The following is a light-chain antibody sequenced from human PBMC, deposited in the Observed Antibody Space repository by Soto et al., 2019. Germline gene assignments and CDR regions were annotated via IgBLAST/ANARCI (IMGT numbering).Light chain of an antibody. CDR1: QSLLHRNGYYY. CDR2: VVS. Sequence: DSVMTQSPLSLSVTHGEPASISCRSSQSLLHRNGYYYLDWYLQKPGQAPQVLIYVVSNRASGVPDRFSGRGSGKDFTLKISRLRVKDVGVNYARKRQQPPRPFGKGTRWIS. CDR3: RKRQQPPRP. J-gene: IGKJ1*01. V-gene: IGKV2-28*01.